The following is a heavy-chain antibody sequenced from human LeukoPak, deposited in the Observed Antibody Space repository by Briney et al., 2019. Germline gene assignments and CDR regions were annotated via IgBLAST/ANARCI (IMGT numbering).Heavy chain of an antibody. CDR3: VRESFSRGDFN. Sequence: GGSLRLSCAASVFIFSTYWMTLVRQAPGKGLEWVATIKYDGDEKFYVDSVTGRFTISRDNAKNSLYLQMNSLTAEDTAVYYCVRESFSRGDFNWGQGTLVSVSS. J-gene: IGHJ4*02. CDR1: VFIFSTYW. D-gene: IGHD7-27*01. V-gene: IGHV3-7*01. CDR2: IKYDGDEK.